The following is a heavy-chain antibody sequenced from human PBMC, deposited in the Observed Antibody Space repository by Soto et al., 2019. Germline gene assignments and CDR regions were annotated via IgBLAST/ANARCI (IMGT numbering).Heavy chain of an antibody. CDR3: ARDLFPLHYYFDL. CDR2: IAGHNGKT. D-gene: IGHD3-10*02. V-gene: IGHV1-18*04. Sequence: ASVKVACKASGYTFTNHGISWLRQAPGQGLEWLGWIAGHNGKTKYAQRLKGRVTMTEDTYTSTAYMELRSLRSDATAVYYCARDLFPLHYYFDLWGKGHLVTVSS. J-gene: IGHJ4*02. CDR1: GYTFTNHG.